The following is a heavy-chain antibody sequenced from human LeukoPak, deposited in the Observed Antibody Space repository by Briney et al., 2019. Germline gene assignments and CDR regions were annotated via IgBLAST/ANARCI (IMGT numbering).Heavy chain of an antibody. CDR2: ISGSGDST. CDR3: TKWSGFGDD. D-gene: IGHD3-10*01. CDR1: GFTFSSNS. J-gene: IGHJ4*02. V-gene: IGHV3-23*01. Sequence: GGSLTLSCAPSGFTFSSNSMTWVRQTPGKGLEWVSGISGSGDSTFYADSVKGRFTISRDNSRNTLYLQMSSLRPEDTAVYYCTKWSGFGDDWGQGTLVTVSS.